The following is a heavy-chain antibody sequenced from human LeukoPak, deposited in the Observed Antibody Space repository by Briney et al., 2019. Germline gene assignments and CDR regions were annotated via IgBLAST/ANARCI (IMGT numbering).Heavy chain of an antibody. V-gene: IGHV4-34*01. D-gene: IGHD6-13*01. CDR1: GGSFSGYY. CDR3: ATLSSTFAGFDY. CDR2: INHNGST. J-gene: IGHJ4*02. Sequence: PSETLSLTYAVYGGSFSGYYWSWIRQPPGKGLEWIGEINHNGSTNYSPSLKSRVTISVDTSKNQFSLKLSSVTAADTAVYYCATLSSTFAGFDYCGQGTLVTVCS.